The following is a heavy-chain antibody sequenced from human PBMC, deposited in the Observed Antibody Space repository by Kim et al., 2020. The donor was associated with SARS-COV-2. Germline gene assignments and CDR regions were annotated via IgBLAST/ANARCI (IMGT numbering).Heavy chain of an antibody. CDR1: GGSFSDYY. V-gene: IGHV4-34*01. CDR2: INHSGST. J-gene: IGHJ3*02. D-gene: IGHD6-6*01. CDR3: ASPKYRLGSQNVFDI. Sequence: SETLSLTCAVYGGSFSDYYWTWIRQSPGKGLEWIGEINHSGSTNYNPSLKSRVTISVDSSKDQFSLKLSSVTAADTAVYYCASPKYRLGSQNVFDIWGQGTKVTVSS.